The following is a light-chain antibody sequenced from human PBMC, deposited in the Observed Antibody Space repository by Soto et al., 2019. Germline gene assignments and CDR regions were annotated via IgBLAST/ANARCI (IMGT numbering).Light chain of an antibody. Sequence: EIVLTQCAATLSVSPGERATLSCRASERVXRNLDWYKQKPGQAPRILFXGPSTRATEIPARFSGTGSGKEFTLTISSLQSEDFAVYYCQQRSNWPSITFGQGTRLEIK. J-gene: IGKJ5*01. CDR2: GPS. CDR3: QQRSNWPSIT. V-gene: IGKV3-15*01. CDR1: ERVXRN.